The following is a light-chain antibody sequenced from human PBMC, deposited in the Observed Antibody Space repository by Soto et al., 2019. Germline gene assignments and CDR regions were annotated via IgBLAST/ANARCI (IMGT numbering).Light chain of an antibody. V-gene: IGLV2-8*01. CDR1: SSDVGGYNY. J-gene: IGLJ1*01. Sequence: QSALTQPASVSGSPGQSITISCTGTSSDVGGYNYVSWYQQHPGKAPKLMIYEVSQRPSGVPDLFSGSKSGNTASLTVSGLQAEDEADYYCSSYAGSNNRGVFGSGTKLTVL. CDR2: EVS. CDR3: SSYAGSNNRGV.